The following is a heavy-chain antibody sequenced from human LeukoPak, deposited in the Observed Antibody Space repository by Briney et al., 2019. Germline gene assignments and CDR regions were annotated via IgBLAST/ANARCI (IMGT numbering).Heavy chain of an antibody. D-gene: IGHD2-2*01. CDR2: ISAYNGNT. V-gene: IGHV1-18*01. CDR1: GYTFTSYG. Sequence: GASVKVSCKASGYTFTSYGISWVRQAPGQGLEWMGWISAYNGNTNYAQKLQGRVTMTTDTSTSTAYMELRSLRSDDTAVYYCASPYRSSTSCYHYYFDYWGQGTLVTVSS. J-gene: IGHJ4*02. CDR3: ASPYRSSTSCYHYYFDY.